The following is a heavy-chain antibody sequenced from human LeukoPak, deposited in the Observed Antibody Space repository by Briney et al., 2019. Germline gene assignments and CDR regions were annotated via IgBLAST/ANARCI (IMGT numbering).Heavy chain of an antibody. CDR1: GFTVSSNY. V-gene: IGHV3-53*01. Sequence: GGSLRLSCAASGFTVSSNYMSWARQAPGKGLEWVSVIYSGGSTYYADSVKGRFTISRDNSKNTLYLQMNSLRAEDTAVYYCARDYCSGGSCPQPDAFDIWGQGTMVTVSS. CDR3: ARDYCSGGSCPQPDAFDI. CDR2: IYSGGST. D-gene: IGHD2-15*01. J-gene: IGHJ3*02.